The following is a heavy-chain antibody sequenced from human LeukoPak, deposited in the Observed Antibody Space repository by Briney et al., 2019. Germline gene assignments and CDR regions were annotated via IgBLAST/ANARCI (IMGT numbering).Heavy chain of an antibody. Sequence: PSETLSLTCTVSGDSIDSYYWSWIRQSPGKGLEWLGYSGSSNYNPSLQSRLTISVDTSRNQFSLKLKSVTAADTAVYYCARVLAAGAHAFDIWGQGTMVTVSS. D-gene: IGHD6-19*01. CDR2: SGSS. V-gene: IGHV4-59*01. CDR3: ARVLAAGAHAFDI. CDR1: GDSIDSYY. J-gene: IGHJ3*02.